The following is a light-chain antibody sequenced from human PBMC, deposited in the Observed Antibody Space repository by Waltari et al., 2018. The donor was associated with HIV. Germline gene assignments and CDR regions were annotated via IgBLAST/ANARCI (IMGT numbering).Light chain of an antibody. V-gene: IGKV3D-20*01. Sequence: EIVLTQSPATLSLSPGERATLSCGASQSVSNNYLAWYQQKPGLAPRLLIYDASTRATGIPDRFSGSGSGTDFTLTISRLEPEDFATYFCLQYNSFPRTFGQGTKVEIK. CDR1: QSVSNNY. J-gene: IGKJ1*01. CDR3: LQYNSFPRT. CDR2: DAS.